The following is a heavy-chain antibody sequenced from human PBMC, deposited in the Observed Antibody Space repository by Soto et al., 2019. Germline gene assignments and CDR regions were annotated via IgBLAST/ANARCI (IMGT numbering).Heavy chain of an antibody. V-gene: IGHV3-23*01. CDR2: ISGSGGST. D-gene: IGHD6-13*01. CDR3: AKDGIAAAGPFGDYYYYGMDV. CDR1: GFTFSSYA. Sequence: HPGGSLRLSCAASGFTFSSYAMSWVRQAPGKGLEWVSAISGSGGSTYYADSVKGRFTISRDNSKNTLYLQMNSLRAEDTAVYYCAKDGIAAAGPFGDYYYYGMDVWGQGTTVTVSS. J-gene: IGHJ6*02.